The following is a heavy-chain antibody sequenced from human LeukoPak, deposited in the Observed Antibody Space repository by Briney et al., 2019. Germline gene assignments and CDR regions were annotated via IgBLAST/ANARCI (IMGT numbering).Heavy chain of an antibody. V-gene: IGHV4-34*01. Sequence: SETLSLTCAVYGGSFSGYYWSWIRQPPGKGLEWIGEINHSGSTNYNPSLKSRVTISVDTSKNQYSLKLSSVTAADTAVYYCARSNTPGIAVAGTGFDYWGQGTLVTVSS. J-gene: IGHJ4*02. D-gene: IGHD6-19*01. CDR3: ARSNTPGIAVAGTGFDY. CDR2: INHSGST. CDR1: GGSFSGYY.